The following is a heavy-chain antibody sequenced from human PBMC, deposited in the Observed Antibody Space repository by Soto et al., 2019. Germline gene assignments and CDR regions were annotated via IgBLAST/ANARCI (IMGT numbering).Heavy chain of an antibody. D-gene: IGHD3-3*01. CDR1: GYPLTELS. J-gene: IGHJ6*02. V-gene: IGHV1-24*01. CDR2: FDPEDGET. CDR3: ATVPDFWYGMDV. Sequence: ASVKVSCKASGYPLTELSMHWVRQAPGKGLEWMGGFDPEDGETIYAQKFQGRVTMTEDTSTDTAYMELSSLRSEDTAVYYCATVPDFWYGMDVWGQGTTVTVSS.